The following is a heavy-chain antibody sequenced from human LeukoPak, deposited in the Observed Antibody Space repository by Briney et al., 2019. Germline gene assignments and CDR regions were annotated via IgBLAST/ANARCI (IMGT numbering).Heavy chain of an antibody. Sequence: PGGSLRLSCAASGFTFSSYGMHWVRQAPGKGLEWVAVIWYDGSNKYYADSVKGRFTISRDNSKNTLYLQMNSLRAEDTAVYYCARDLGSSWNYYYGMDVWGQGTTVTVSS. D-gene: IGHD6-13*01. V-gene: IGHV3-33*01. CDR1: GFTFSSYG. CDR3: ARDLGSSWNYYYGMDV. J-gene: IGHJ6*02. CDR2: IWYDGSNK.